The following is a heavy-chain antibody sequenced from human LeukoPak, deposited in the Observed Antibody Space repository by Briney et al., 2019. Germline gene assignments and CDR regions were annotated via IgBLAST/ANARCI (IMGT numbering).Heavy chain of an antibody. Sequence: GGSLRLSCAASGFTFSSYAMHWVRQAPGKGLEWVAVISYDGSNKYYADSVKGRFTISRDNSKNTLYLQMNSLRAEGTAVYYRASSRLTTVTTDYWGQGTLVTVSS. CDR2: ISYDGSNK. J-gene: IGHJ4*02. D-gene: IGHD4-17*01. V-gene: IGHV3-30-3*01. CDR1: GFTFSSYA. CDR3: ASSRLTTVTTDY.